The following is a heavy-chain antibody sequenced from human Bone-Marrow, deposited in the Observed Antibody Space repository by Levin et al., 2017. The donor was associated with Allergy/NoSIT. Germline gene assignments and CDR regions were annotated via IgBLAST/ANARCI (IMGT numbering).Heavy chain of an antibody. Sequence: SQTLSLTCTASGGVIGDNHWSWIRRPAGQGLQWIGRLYPSGSTDYNPSLKSRVSISLDKSKNQFSLRLRSVTAADTAVYYCARDILRSSGWYGLDEWGQGTLVTVSS. V-gene: IGHV4-4*07. J-gene: IGHJ4*02. CDR2: LYPSGST. CDR3: ARDILRSSGWYGLDE. D-gene: IGHD6-19*01. CDR1: GGVIGDNH.